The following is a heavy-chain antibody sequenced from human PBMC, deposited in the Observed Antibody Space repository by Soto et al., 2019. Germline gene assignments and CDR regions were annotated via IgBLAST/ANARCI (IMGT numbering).Heavy chain of an antibody. CDR2: ISSDGTTT. Sequence: EVQLVESGGGLVQPGKALRLSCAASGFTFSKYWIHWVRQAPGKGPVWVSYISSDGTTTDYADSVKGRFTISRDNAKNTLYLQMDSPRAEDTAVYYCAIQDCTNDVCLEAAVTVGGALEYWGQGAQVTVSS. CDR3: AIQDCTNDVCLEAAVTVGGALEY. J-gene: IGHJ4*02. D-gene: IGHD2-8*01. CDR1: GFTFSKYW. V-gene: IGHV3-74*01.